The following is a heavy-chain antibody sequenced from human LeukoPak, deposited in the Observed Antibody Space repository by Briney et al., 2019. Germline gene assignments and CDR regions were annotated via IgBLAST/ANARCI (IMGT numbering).Heavy chain of an antibody. CDR2: ISSSSNMI. Sequence: GGSLRLSCVASGFTFGSYSMNWVRQAPGKGLEWVSYISSSSNMIYYADSVKGRFTISRDNAKNSLYLQMNSLRDEDTAVYYCARAPPNNYDSSGYYSPNDYWGQGTLVTVSS. V-gene: IGHV3-48*02. J-gene: IGHJ4*02. CDR3: ARAPPNNYDSSGYYSPNDY. D-gene: IGHD3-22*01. CDR1: GFTFGSYS.